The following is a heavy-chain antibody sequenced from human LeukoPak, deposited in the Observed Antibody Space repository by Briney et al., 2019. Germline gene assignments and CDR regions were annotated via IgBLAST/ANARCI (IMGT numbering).Heavy chain of an antibody. Sequence: PGGSLRLSCAASGFTFSSYAMTWVRQAPGKGLEWVSALSDSGASKYYADSVKGRFTISRDNSKNTLYLQMNSLTADDTAVYYCASSPPTGITVSYFDYWGPGTLVTVSS. CDR1: GFTFSSYA. D-gene: IGHD4-23*01. V-gene: IGHV3-23*01. CDR3: ASSPPTGITVSYFDY. CDR2: LSDSGASK. J-gene: IGHJ4*02.